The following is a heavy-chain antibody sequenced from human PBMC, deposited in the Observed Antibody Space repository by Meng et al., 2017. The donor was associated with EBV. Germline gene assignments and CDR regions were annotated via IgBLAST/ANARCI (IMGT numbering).Heavy chain of an antibody. CDR3: ARGLDYFDY. CDR1: GYTFNSYG. Sequence: QVQQVQSGVEVKKPGASVKVSCESSGYTFNSYGISWLRQAPGQGLEGMGCISAYNGNTNYAQKLQGRVTMTTDTSTSTAYMELRSLRSDDTAVYYCARGLDYFDYWGQGTLVTVSS. V-gene: IGHV1-18*01. J-gene: IGHJ4*02. CDR2: ISAYNGNT.